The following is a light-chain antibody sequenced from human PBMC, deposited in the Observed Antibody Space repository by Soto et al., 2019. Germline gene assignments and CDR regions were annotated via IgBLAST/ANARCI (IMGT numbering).Light chain of an antibody. Sequence: EIGLKQSPGTMSLSPGERATLSCRASQSVSSSCLAWYQQKPGQPPRLLISDASSRATGIPDRFSGSGSGTDFTLTISSLEPEDFAVYYCQHYGRSPPSWTFGQGTKVEIK. CDR1: QSVSSSC. J-gene: IGKJ1*01. CDR3: QHYGRSPPSWT. CDR2: DAS. V-gene: IGKV3-20*01.